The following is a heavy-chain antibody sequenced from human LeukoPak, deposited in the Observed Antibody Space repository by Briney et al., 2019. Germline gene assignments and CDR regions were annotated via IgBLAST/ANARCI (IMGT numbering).Heavy chain of an antibody. CDR1: GGSISSGGYY. CDR3: ARDRWVPPSYYDFWSGYPYYFDY. CDR2: IYTSGST. D-gene: IGHD3-3*01. V-gene: IGHV4-61*02. Sequence: SQTLSLTCTVSGGSISSGGYYWSWIRQPAGKGLEWIGRIYTSGSTNYNPSLKSRVTMSVDTSKNQFSLKLSSVTAADTAVYYCARDRWVPPSYYDFWSGYPYYFDYWGQGTLVTVSS. J-gene: IGHJ4*02.